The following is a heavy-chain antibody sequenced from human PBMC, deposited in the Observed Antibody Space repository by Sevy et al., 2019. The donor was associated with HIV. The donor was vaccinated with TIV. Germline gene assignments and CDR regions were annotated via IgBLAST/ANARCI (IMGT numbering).Heavy chain of an antibody. CDR3: AREGYDFWSGCVDV. CDR1: GFTFSSYS. CDR2: ISSSSSTI. V-gene: IGHV3-48*02. Sequence: GESLKISCAASGFTFSSYSMNWVRQAPGKGLEWDSYISSSSSTIYYADSVKGRFTISRDNAKNSLYLQMNSLRDEDTAVYYCAREGYDFWSGCVDVWGKGTTVTVSS. J-gene: IGHJ6*04. D-gene: IGHD3-3*01.